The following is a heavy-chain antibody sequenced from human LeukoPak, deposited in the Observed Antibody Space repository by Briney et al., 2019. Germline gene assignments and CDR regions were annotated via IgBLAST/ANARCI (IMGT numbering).Heavy chain of an antibody. Sequence: SETLSLTCTVSGGSISSSSYYWGWIRQPPGKGLEWIGSIYYSGSTYYNPSLKSRVLISVDTSKNQLSLKLSSVTAADTAVYYCARRGDISSWYWFDPWGQGTLVTVSS. CDR2: IYYSGST. J-gene: IGHJ5*02. CDR3: ARRGDISSWYWFDP. V-gene: IGHV4-39*01. D-gene: IGHD6-13*01. CDR1: GGSISSSSYY.